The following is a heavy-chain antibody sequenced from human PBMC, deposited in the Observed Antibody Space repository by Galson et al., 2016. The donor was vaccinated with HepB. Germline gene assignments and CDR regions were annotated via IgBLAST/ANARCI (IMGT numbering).Heavy chain of an antibody. J-gene: IGHJ5*02. CDR2: VYSSRGT. V-gene: IGHV4-39*01. CDR3: ARQTASWYGFDP. Sequence: SETMSLTCNVSGGSISPSRHYWAWIRQAPGKGLEWIGTVYSSRGTSYNPSPTSRVTLFVNSAKHQISLRLSSVTATDTAVYYCARQTASWYGFDPWGPGTQVTVSS. CDR1: GGSISPSRHY. D-gene: IGHD2-15*01.